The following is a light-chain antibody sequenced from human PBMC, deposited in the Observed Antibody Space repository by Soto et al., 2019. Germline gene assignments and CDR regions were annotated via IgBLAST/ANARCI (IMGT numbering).Light chain of an antibody. CDR1: SSNIGAGYD. Sequence: QSVLTQPPSVSGAPRQRVTISCTGNSSNIGAGYDVHWYQQLPGTAPKLLIYGNSNRPSGVPDRFSGSKSGTSASLAITGLQAEDEADYYCHSFDTSLSGYVFGTGTKVTVL. J-gene: IGLJ1*01. CDR3: HSFDTSLSGYV. V-gene: IGLV1-40*01. CDR2: GNS.